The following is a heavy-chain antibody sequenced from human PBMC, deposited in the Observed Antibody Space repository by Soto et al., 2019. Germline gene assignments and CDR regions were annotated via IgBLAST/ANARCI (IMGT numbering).Heavy chain of an antibody. D-gene: IGHD2-2*02. CDR1: GFTFSSYS. J-gene: IGHJ5*02. V-gene: IGHV3-21*01. Sequence: GGSLRLSCAASGFTFSSYSMNWVRQAPGKGLEWVSSISSSSSYIYYADSVKGRFTISRDNAKNSLYLQMNSLRAEDTAVYYCARASCSSTSCYNNWFDPWGQGTLVTVSS. CDR2: ISSSSSYI. CDR3: ARASCSSTSCYNNWFDP.